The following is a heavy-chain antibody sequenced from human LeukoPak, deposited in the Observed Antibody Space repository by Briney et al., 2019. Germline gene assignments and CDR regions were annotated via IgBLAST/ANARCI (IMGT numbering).Heavy chain of an antibody. CDR1: GGTFSSYA. D-gene: IGHD2-21*02. CDR3: AREPSHVVVTAIRSFWFDP. J-gene: IGHJ5*02. V-gene: IGHV1-69*04. Sequence: SVKVSCEASGGTFSSYAISWVRQAPGPGLEWMGRIIPILDIANYAQKFQGRVTITADKSTSTAYMELSSLRSEDTAVYYCAREPSHVVVTAIRSFWFDPWGQGTLVTVSS. CDR2: IIPILDIA.